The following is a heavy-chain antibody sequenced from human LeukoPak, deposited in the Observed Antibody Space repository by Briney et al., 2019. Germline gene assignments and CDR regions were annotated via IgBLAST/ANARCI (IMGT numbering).Heavy chain of an antibody. J-gene: IGHJ5*01. V-gene: IGHV3-33*01. CDR1: GFNLSNYA. Sequence: GGSLRLSCAVSGFNLSNYAMNWVRQAPGEGLAWVALSWFDGSNDYYVGSVRGRFTISRDNSKDTVFLQMNSLTVDDTAVYYCARSVGGTTGAIDSWGRGTLVTVS. CDR2: SWFDGSND. D-gene: IGHD1/OR15-1a*01. CDR3: ARSVGGTTGAIDS.